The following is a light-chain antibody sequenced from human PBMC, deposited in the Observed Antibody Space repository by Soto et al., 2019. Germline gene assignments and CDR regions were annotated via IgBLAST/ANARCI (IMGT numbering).Light chain of an antibody. CDR3: EHYDNLPLT. V-gene: IGKV1-33*01. J-gene: IGKJ4*01. CDR1: HNIYNY. Sequence: DIQMTRSPSSLSASVGDRVTIACQASHNIYNYLNWYHQKLGKAPKLLIFDASNLGRGVPSRFSGSGSRTHFSLTINNLQPEDVGTYFSEHYDNLPLTFGVGTKVEIX. CDR2: DAS.